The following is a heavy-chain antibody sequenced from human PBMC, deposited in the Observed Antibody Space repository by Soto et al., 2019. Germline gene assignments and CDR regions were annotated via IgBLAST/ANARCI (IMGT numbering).Heavy chain of an antibody. V-gene: IGHV1-69*13. J-gene: IGHJ3*02. CDR3: ARGTYYYDSSGYYYFAFDI. Sequence: ASVKVSCKASGGTFSSYAISWVRQAPGQGLEWMGGIIPIFGTANYAQKFQGRVTITADESTSTAYMELSSLRSEDTAVYYCARGTYYYDSSGYYYFAFDIWGQGTMVTVSS. CDR2: IIPIFGTA. D-gene: IGHD3-22*01. CDR1: GGTFSSYA.